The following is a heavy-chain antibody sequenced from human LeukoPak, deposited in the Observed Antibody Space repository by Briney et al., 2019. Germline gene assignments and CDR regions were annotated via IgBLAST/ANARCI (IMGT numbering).Heavy chain of an antibody. Sequence: ASETLSLTCAVSDDSFSSHYWTWIRQPPGKGLEWIGYISYNGTTNYNPSLKSRVTISVDTSKNQFSLKLTSVTAADTAVYYCARDLVTVTKGFDIWGQGTVVSVSS. CDR1: DDSFSSHY. D-gene: IGHD4-17*01. CDR2: ISYNGTT. V-gene: IGHV4-59*11. J-gene: IGHJ3*02. CDR3: ARDLVTVTKGFDI.